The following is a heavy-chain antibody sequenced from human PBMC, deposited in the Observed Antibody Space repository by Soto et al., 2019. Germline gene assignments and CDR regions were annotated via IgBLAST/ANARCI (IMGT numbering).Heavy chain of an antibody. D-gene: IGHD6-19*01. CDR3: ALQQAVAGTTNWFDP. Sequence: EVQLLESGGGLVQPGGSLRLSCAASGFTFSTYALSWVRQAPGKGLKWVSAISGSGGSTYYADSVKGRFTISRDNSKNTPYLQMNSLRAEDTAVYYCALQQAVAGTTNWFDPWGQGTLVTVSS. J-gene: IGHJ5*02. V-gene: IGHV3-23*01. CDR1: GFTFSTYA. CDR2: ISGSGGST.